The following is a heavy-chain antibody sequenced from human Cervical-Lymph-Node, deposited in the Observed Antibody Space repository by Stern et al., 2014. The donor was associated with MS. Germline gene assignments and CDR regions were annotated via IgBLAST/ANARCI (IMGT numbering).Heavy chain of an antibody. J-gene: IGHJ4*02. CDR2: INPRDATT. Sequence: VQLEQSGAEVKEPGASVKLSCKPSGNILTRYYMHWVRQATGQGLEWVALINPRDATTNYAQKFRGRVTMTRDTSTSTVYMELTSLRSEDTAVYYCVREGESLKNFDYWGQGTLVTVSS. V-gene: IGHV1-46*01. CDR3: VREGESLKNFDY. CDR1: GNILTRYY.